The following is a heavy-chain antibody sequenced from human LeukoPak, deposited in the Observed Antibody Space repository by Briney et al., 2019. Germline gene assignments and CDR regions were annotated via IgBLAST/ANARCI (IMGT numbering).Heavy chain of an antibody. CDR2: IYHSGST. Sequence: SETLSLTCAVSGGSISSSNWWSWVRQPPGKGLEWIGEIYHSGSTNYNPSLKSRVTISVDKSKNQFSLKLSSVTAADTAVYYCARDMGGIAAAGTFDYWGQGTLVTVSS. CDR1: GGSISSSNW. D-gene: IGHD6-13*01. V-gene: IGHV4-4*02. J-gene: IGHJ4*02. CDR3: ARDMGGIAAAGTFDY.